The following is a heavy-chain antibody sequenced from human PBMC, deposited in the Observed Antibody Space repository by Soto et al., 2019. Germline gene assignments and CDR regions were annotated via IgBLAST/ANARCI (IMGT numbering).Heavy chain of an antibody. V-gene: IGHV1-18*04. CDR2: INAGNGNT. D-gene: IGHD2-15*01. J-gene: IGHJ4*02. Sequence: GASVKVSCKASGYTFTSYGISWVRQAPGQGLEWMGWINAGNGNTKYSQKFQGRVTITRDTSASTAYMELSSLRSEDTAVYYCARDLEVVAASSWPPGYWGQGTLVTVSS. CDR3: ARDLEVVAASSWPPGY. CDR1: GYTFTSYG.